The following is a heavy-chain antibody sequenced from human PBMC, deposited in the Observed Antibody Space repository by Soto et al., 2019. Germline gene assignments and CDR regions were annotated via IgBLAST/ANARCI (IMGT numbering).Heavy chain of an antibody. V-gene: IGHV5-51*01. CDR2: IYPGDSDT. CDR1: GYSFTSYW. J-gene: IGHJ5*02. CDR3: ARRPRYCSGGRCPNWFDP. D-gene: IGHD2-15*01. Sequence: PGESLKISCKGSGYSFTSYWIGWVRQMPGKGLEWMGIIYPGDSDTRYSPSFQGQVTISADKSISTAYLQWSSLKASDTAMYYCARRPRYCSGGRCPNWFDPWGQGTLVTVSS.